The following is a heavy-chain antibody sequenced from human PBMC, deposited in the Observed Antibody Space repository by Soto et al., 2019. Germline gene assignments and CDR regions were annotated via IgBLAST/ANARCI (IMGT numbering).Heavy chain of an antibody. D-gene: IGHD2-15*01. CDR2: ISAYNGNT. CDR3: AWTRRPRGSGGSCYSNDAFDI. J-gene: IGHJ3*02. CDR1: GYTFTSYG. Sequence: QVHLVQSGAEVKKPGASLKVSCKSSGYTFTSYGISWARQDPVQGLEWMGWISAYNGNTNYAQQLQGRVTMTTDSATRTAYMELRSLSSDDTAVYYCAWTRRPRGSGGSCYSNDAFDIWGQGTMVTVSS. V-gene: IGHV1-18*01.